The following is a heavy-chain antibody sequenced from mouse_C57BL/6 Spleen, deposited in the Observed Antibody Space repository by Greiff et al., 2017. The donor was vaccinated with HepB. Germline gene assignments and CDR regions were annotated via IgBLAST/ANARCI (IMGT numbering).Heavy chain of an antibody. CDR2: IDPETGGT. J-gene: IGHJ2*01. Sequence: QVQLQQSGAELVRPGASVTLSCKASGYTFTDYEMHWVKQTPVPGLEWIGAIDPETGGTAYNQKFKGKAILTADKSSSTAYMELRSLTSEDSAVYYCTRREKTTVVDYFDYWGQGTTLTVSS. D-gene: IGHD1-1*01. V-gene: IGHV1-15*01. CDR3: TRREKTTVVDYFDY. CDR1: GYTFTDYE.